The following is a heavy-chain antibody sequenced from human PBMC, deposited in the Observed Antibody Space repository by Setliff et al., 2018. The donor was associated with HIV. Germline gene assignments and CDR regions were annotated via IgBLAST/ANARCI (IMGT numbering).Heavy chain of an antibody. CDR3: ASSRRGSYAIDN. V-gene: IGHV1-69*13. CDR2: IIPIFGTA. J-gene: IGHJ4*02. D-gene: IGHD3-16*01. CDR1: GGTFSSYA. Sequence: GASVKVSCKASGGTFSSYAISWVRQAPGQGLEWMGGIIPIFGTANYAQKFQGRVTITADESTSTAYMELTSLKSEDTAVYYCASSRRGSYAIDNWGQGTLVTVSS.